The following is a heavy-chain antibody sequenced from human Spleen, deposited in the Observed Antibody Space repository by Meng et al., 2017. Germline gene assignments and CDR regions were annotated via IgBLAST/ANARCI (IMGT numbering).Heavy chain of an antibody. V-gene: IGHV4-34*01. CDR3: ARLIFDYGGNSGGGTFDY. CDR2: INHSGST. CDR1: GGSFSGYY. Sequence: QVQPHQGGAGLLQPSETLSLTCAVYGGSFSGYYWSWIRPPPGKGLEWIGEINHSGSTNYNPSLKSRVTISVDTSKNQFSLKLSSVTAADTAVYYCARLIFDYGGNSGGGTFDYWGQGTLVTVSS. J-gene: IGHJ4*02. D-gene: IGHD4-23*01.